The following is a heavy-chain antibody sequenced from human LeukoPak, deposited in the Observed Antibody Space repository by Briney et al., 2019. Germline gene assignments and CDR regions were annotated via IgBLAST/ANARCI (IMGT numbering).Heavy chain of an antibody. V-gene: IGHV3-21*01. J-gene: IGHJ4*02. Sequence: PGGSLRLSCAASGFTFSTYTMNWVRQAPGKGLEWVSSISSSSNYIYYADSLKGRFTISRDNAKNSLYLQMNSLRAEDTAVYYCARGVAVAGTFATRFDCWGQGTLVTVSS. CDR3: ARGVAVAGTFATRFDC. CDR2: ISSSSNYI. D-gene: IGHD6-19*01. CDR1: GFTFSTYT.